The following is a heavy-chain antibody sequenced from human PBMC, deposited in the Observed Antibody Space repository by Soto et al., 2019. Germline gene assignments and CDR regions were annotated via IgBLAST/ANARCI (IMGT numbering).Heavy chain of an antibody. CDR1: GYTFTTYD. D-gene: IGHD2-8*01. J-gene: IGHJ6*02. Sequence: QVQLVQSGAEVKKPGASVKVSCKASGYTFTTYDISWVRQAPGQGLEWMGRISTYSGNTNYPQSLQGRLTMTTDTSXXTXYXXLRSLRSDDTAVYYCARDPYHVLMVKAPNLYGMDVWGQGTTVTVSS. V-gene: IGHV1-18*01. CDR3: ARDPYHVLMVKAPNLYGMDV. CDR2: ISTYSGNT.